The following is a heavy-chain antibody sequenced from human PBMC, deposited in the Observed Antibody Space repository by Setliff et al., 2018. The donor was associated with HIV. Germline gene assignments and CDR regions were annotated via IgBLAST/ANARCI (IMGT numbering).Heavy chain of an antibody. CDR1: GFTFGDYY. D-gene: IGHD4-17*01. V-gene: IGHV3-11*04. Sequence: PGGSMRLSCAASGFTFGDYYTTWIHQAPGKGLEWDSYISDSGNTISYEDSVKGRFTISRDNAKNSLFLQMNSLRAEDTARYFCARDLGVATYGDYGQVLYYHYMDVWGKGTLVTVSS. CDR3: ARDLGVATYGDYGQVLYYHYMDV. J-gene: IGHJ6*03. CDR2: ISDSGNTI.